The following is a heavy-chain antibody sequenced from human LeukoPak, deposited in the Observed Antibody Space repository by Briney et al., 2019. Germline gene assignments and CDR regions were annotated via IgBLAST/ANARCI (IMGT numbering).Heavy chain of an antibody. D-gene: IGHD3-16*02. V-gene: IGHV4-34*01. CDR1: GGSFSGYY. J-gene: IGHJ4*02. Sequence: SETLSLTCAVHGGSFSGYYWSWIRQPPGKGLEWIGEINHSGSTNYNPSLKSRVTISVDTSKNQFSLKLSSVTAADTAVYYCARGAGLRLGELSSPLDYWGQGTLVTVSS. CDR2: INHSGST. CDR3: ARGAGLRLGELSSPLDY.